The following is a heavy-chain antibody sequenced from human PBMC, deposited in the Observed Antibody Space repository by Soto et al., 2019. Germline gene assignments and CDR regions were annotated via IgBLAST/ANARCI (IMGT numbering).Heavy chain of an antibody. CDR1: GFTFSSYA. CDR2: ISYDGSNK. D-gene: IGHD1-1*01. V-gene: IGHV3-30-3*01. Sequence: QVQLVESGGGVVQPGRSLRLSCAASGFTFSSYAMHWVRQAPGKGLEWVAVISYDGSNKYYADSAKGRFTFSRDNSKNTLYLQMNSLRAEDTAVYYCARDRLRYNWNDFPYYYYGMDVWGQGTTVTVSS. J-gene: IGHJ6*02. CDR3: ARDRLRYNWNDFPYYYYGMDV.